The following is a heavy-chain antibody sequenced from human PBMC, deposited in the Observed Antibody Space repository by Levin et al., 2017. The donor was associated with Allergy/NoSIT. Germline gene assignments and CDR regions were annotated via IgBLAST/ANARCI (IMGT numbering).Heavy chain of an antibody. Sequence: SCAASGFIVSSNFMTWVRQPPGKGLEWVSVLYSGGHTYYADSVKGRFTISRDNSKNTLYLQMNSLRADDTAMYYCVTEIVVPGKGALDIWGQGTMVTVSS. CDR3: VTEIVVPGKGALDI. CDR1: GFIVSSNF. J-gene: IGHJ3*02. V-gene: IGHV3-53*01. D-gene: IGHD2-15*01. CDR2: LYSGGHT.